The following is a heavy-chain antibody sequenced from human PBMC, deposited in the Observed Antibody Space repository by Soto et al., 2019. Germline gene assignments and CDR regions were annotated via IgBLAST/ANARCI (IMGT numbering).Heavy chain of an antibody. Sequence: LRLSCAASGFTFSSYWMNWVRQAPGKGLEWVANINQDGDEDNLLDSVKGRFTISRDNAKNSLFLQMNSLRVDDTAVYYCARTGDGHHDFLDYWGQGALVTVSS. CDR2: INQDGDED. D-gene: IGHD1-1*01. V-gene: IGHV3-7*01. CDR1: GFTFSSYW. J-gene: IGHJ4*02. CDR3: ARTGDGHHDFLDY.